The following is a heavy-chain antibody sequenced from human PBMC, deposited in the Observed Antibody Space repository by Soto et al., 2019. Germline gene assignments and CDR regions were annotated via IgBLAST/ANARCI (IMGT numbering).Heavy chain of an antibody. CDR2: ALQTGTST. J-gene: IGHJ4*02. Sequence: EVQLLESGGNLVQPGGSLRLSCEASGFSFSTYTMSWVRQSPGKGLEWVSAALQTGTSTYYADSVKGRFTISRDNSKNTLYLQMNNLRAEDTAVYYCAKDFTPDGYWDFDYWGQGTLVTVSS. D-gene: IGHD4-17*01. V-gene: IGHV3-23*01. CDR1: GFSFSTYT. CDR3: AKDFTPDGYWDFDY.